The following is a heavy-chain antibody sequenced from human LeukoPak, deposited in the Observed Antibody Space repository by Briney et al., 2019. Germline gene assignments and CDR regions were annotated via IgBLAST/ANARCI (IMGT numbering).Heavy chain of an antibody. V-gene: IGHV3-30*04. CDR3: ARPAYYDILTGYYYRYYYYMDV. Sequence: GGSLRLSCAASGFTFSSYAMHWVRQAPGKGLEWVAVISYDGSNKYYADPVKGRFTISRDNAKNSLYLQMNSLRAEDTAVYYCARPAYYDILTGYYYRYYYYMDVWGKGTTVTVSS. D-gene: IGHD3-9*01. CDR1: GFTFSSYA. J-gene: IGHJ6*03. CDR2: ISYDGSNK.